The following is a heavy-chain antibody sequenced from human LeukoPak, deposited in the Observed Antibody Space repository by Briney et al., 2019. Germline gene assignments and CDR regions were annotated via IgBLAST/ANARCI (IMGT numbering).Heavy chain of an antibody. CDR1: GFPFNRFW. CDR3: ARDVEGGTFDI. Sequence: GGPLTLPCAPWGFPFNRFWMMCPPESPGGGGVGLTNIDQWGGRNNYVDSVKGRFTIPRDNTKNSLFLEMSRLRADDTAVYFCARDVEGGTFDIWGQGTTVTVSS. CDR2: IDQWGGRN. J-gene: IGHJ3*02. D-gene: IGHD3-16*01. V-gene: IGHV3-7*03.